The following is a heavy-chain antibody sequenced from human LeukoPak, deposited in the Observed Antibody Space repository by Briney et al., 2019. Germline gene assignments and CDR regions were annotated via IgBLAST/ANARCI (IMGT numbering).Heavy chain of an antibody. CDR1: GFPFTTYW. D-gene: IGHD2-15*01. Sequence: GESLRLSCAASGFPFTTYWLAWVRQPPGKGLEWVAVISYDGSNKYYADSVKGRFTISRDNSKNTLYLQMNSLRAEDTAVYYCARNALVAATEYYFDYWGQGTLVTVSS. J-gene: IGHJ4*02. V-gene: IGHV3-30*19. CDR3: ARNALVAATEYYFDY. CDR2: ISYDGSNK.